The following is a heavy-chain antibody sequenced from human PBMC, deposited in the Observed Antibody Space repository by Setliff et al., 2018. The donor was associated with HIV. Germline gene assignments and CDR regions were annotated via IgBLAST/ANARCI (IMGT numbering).Heavy chain of an antibody. CDR2: INQDGSQK. CDR3: ARDFDWPQAC. D-gene: IGHD3-9*01. V-gene: IGHV3-7*01. Sequence: GESLKISCAASGFTFSRYWMSWVRQAPGKGLEWVTNINQDGSQKYSVDSVKGRFTISRDNARDTLYLEMNSLRVEDTAVYYCARDFDWPQACWGQGTLVTVSS. CDR1: GFTFSRYW. J-gene: IGHJ4*02.